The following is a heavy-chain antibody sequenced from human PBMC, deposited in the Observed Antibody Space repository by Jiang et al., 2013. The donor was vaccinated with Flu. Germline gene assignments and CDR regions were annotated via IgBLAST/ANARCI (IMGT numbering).Heavy chain of an antibody. Sequence: TFTSYGMHWVRQAPGTGLEWVGVMSYDGNYKYYPDSVKGRFTISRDNSKNTVYLQMNSLRSEDTAVYYCARGNPLYGDYGGVDVWGQGTTVTVSS. CDR3: ARGNPLYGDYGGVDV. V-gene: IGHV3-30*03. J-gene: IGHJ6*02. D-gene: IGHD4-17*01. CDR1: TFTSYG. CDR2: MSYDGNYK.